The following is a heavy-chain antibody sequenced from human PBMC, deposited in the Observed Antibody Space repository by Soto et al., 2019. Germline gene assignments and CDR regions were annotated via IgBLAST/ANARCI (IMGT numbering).Heavy chain of an antibody. J-gene: IGHJ6*03. Sequence: PGGSLRLSCAASGFTFSSYAMHWVRQAPGKGLEWVAVISYDGSNKYYADSVKGRFTISRDNSKNTLYLQMNSLRAEDTAVYYCASLSSPSIAATYLDVWGKGTTVTVSS. CDR3: ASLSSPSIAATYLDV. D-gene: IGHD6-13*01. V-gene: IGHV3-30-3*01. CDR2: ISYDGSNK. CDR1: GFTFSSYA.